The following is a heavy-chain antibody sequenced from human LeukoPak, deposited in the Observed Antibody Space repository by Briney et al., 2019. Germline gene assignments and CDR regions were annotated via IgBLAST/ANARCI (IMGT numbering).Heavy chain of an antibody. CDR1: GGTFSSYA. CDR2: IIPIFGTA. CDR3: ARGAAVAGTLDY. J-gene: IGHJ4*02. D-gene: IGHD6-19*01. Sequence: GSSVKVSRKASGGTFSSYAISWVRQAPGQGLEWMGGIIPIFGTANYAQKFQGRVTITTDESTSTAYMELSSLRSEDTAVYYCARGAAVAGTLDYWGQGTLVTVSS. V-gene: IGHV1-69*05.